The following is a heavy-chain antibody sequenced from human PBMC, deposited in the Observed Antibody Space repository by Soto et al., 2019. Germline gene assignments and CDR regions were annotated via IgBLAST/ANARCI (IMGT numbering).Heavy chain of an antibody. CDR2: IIGCVCST. J-gene: IGHJ5*02. D-gene: IGHD1-26*01. CDR1: GFTFSSYG. Sequence: GGSLRLSCAASGFTFSSYGMHWVRQAPGKGLEWVSVIIGCVCSTYYADSVKGRFTFSRDNSKNPFYLQMNSLRAEDTAVYYCANFILRPRPNDPWGQGTLVTVSS. CDR3: ANFILRPRPNDP. V-gene: IGHV3-23*01.